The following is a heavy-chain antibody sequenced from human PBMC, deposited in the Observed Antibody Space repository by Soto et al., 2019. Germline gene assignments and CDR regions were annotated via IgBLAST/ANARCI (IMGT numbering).Heavy chain of an antibody. V-gene: IGHV3-33*01. CDR2: IWYDGSNE. D-gene: IGHD6-19*01. CDR3: ARDRRGSGWYDYFDS. CDR1: GFTFSSYG. J-gene: IGHJ4*02. Sequence: QVQLVESGGGVVQPGRSLRLSCAASGFTFSSYGMHWVRQAPGKGLEWVAVIWYDGSNENYADSVKGRFTISRDNSKNTLYLQMNSLRAEDTALYYCARDRRGSGWYDYFDSWGQGTLVTVSS.